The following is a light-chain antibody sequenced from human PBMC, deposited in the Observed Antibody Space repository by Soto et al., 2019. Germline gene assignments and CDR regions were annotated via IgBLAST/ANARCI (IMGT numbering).Light chain of an antibody. Sequence: EIVLTQSPVTLSIFPGEPATLSCRASQTIGGNLAWYQQKPGQAPRLLISSASTRATGIPVRFSGSGSGTEFTLTINSLQSEDFALYYCQQYNDWPQTFGQGTKVEIK. J-gene: IGKJ1*01. CDR3: QQYNDWPQT. CDR2: SAS. V-gene: IGKV3-15*01. CDR1: QTIGGN.